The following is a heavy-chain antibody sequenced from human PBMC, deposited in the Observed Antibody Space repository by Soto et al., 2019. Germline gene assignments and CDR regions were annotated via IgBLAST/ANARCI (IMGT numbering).Heavy chain of an antibody. J-gene: IGHJ4*02. CDR1: GFTFSSYA. D-gene: IGHD2-8*02. CDR2: ISGSGGST. Sequence: GGTLSLSCAASGFTFSSYAMSWVRQAPGKGLEWVSAISGSGGSTYYADSVKGRFTISRDNSKNTLYLQMNSLRAEDTAVYYCAKRYWYYFDYWGQGTLVTVSS. V-gene: IGHV3-23*01. CDR3: AKRYWYYFDY.